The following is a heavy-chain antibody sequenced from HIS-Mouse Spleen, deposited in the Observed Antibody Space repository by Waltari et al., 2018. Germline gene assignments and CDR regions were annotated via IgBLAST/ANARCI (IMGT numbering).Heavy chain of an antibody. D-gene: IGHD6-13*01. CDR3: AREIPYSSSWYNWYFDL. J-gene: IGHJ2*01. CDR1: GGSISSSSYY. CDR2: IDYSGST. V-gene: IGHV4-39*07. Sequence: QLQLQESGPGLVKPSETLSLTCTVSGGSISSSSYYLGWIRQPPGKGLEWIGSIDYSGSTNYNPSLKSRVTISVDTAKNQFSLKLSSVTAADTAVYYCAREIPYSSSWYNWYFDLWGRGTLVTVSS.